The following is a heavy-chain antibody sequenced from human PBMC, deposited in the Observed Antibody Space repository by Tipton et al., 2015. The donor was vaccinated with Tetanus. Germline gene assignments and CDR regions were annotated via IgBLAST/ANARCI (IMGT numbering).Heavy chain of an antibody. Sequence: SWIRQPPGKGLEWVANIKQDGGEKYCVDSVKGRFTISRDNARNSLYLQMNSLRAEDTAVYYCARVRGYCSSTTCSGIDYWGQGTLVTVSS. CDR3: ARVRGYCSSTTCSGIDY. J-gene: IGHJ4*02. V-gene: IGHV3-7*01. CDR2: IKQDGGEK. D-gene: IGHD2-2*01.